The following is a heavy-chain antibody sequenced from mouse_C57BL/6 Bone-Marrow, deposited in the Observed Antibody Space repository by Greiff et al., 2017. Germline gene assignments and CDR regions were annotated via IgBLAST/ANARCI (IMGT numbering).Heavy chain of an antibody. CDR3: TGRLRYYFDY. J-gene: IGHJ2*01. D-gene: IGHD2-4*01. CDR1: GFNIKDYY. CDR2: IDPEDGDT. Sequence: VQLQQSGAELVRPGASVKLSCTASGFNIKDYYMHWVKQRPEQGLEWIGRIDPEDGDTEYAPKFQGKATMTADTSSHTAYLQLSSLTSEDTAVYYCTGRLRYYFDYWGQGTTLTVSS. V-gene: IGHV14-1*01.